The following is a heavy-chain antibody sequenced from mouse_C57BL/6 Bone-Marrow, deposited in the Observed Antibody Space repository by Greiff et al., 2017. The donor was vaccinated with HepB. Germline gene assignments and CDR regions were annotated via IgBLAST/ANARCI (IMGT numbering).Heavy chain of an antibody. CDR3: ARDSLYGSSSAY. V-gene: IGHV1-26*01. J-gene: IGHJ3*01. CDR2: INPNNGGT. CDR1: GYTFTDYY. D-gene: IGHD1-1*01. Sequence: EVQLQQSGPELVKPGASVKISCKASGYTFTDYYMNWVKQSHGKSLEWIGDINPNNGGTSYNQKFKGKATLTVDKSSSTAYMELRSLTSEDSAVYYCARDSLYGSSSAYWGQGTLVTVSA.